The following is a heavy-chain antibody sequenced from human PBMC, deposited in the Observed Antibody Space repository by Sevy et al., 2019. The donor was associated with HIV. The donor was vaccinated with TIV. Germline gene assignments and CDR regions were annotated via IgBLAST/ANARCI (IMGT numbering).Heavy chain of an antibody. CDR2: IWSDGAYQ. Sequence: AGGSLRLSCAATGFTFSNYAMHWVRQAPGKGMEWVAIIWSDGAYQYHGDSVKGRFTISRDNSKNTLYLQMNKVRVEDTAVYYCARGGYYYDNAAYYALDSWGQGTLVTVSS. V-gene: IGHV3-33*01. CDR3: ARGGYYYDNAAYYALDS. J-gene: IGHJ4*02. D-gene: IGHD3-22*01. CDR1: GFTFSNYA.